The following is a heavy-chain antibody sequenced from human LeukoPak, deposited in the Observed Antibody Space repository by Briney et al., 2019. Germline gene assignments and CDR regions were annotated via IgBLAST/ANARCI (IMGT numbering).Heavy chain of an antibody. V-gene: IGHV3-64*01. CDR1: GFTFSSYA. CDR2: ISSNGGST. Sequence: PGGSLRLSCAASGFTFSSYAMHWVRQAPGKGLEYVSAISSNGGSTYYANSVKGRFTISRDNSKNTLYLQMNSLRAEDTAVYYCAKDMLEYYYGSGSYYSWGQGTLVTVSS. J-gene: IGHJ4*02. CDR3: AKDMLEYYYGSGSYYS. D-gene: IGHD3-10*01.